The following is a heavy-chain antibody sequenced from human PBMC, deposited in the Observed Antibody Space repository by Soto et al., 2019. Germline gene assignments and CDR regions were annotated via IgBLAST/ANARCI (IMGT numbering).Heavy chain of an antibody. J-gene: IGHJ4*02. CDR3: VRANYFDF. V-gene: IGHV4-59*01. CDR2: IYYRGNA. Sequence: QVQLQESGPGLVKPSETLSLTCTVSGGSINPYYWSWFRQPPGKGLEWIGSIYYRGNANGNPSLXSXLXXSVDPSKTQFSLKLTSVTAADTAIYYCVRANYFDFWGQGTLVTVSS. CDR1: GGSINPYY.